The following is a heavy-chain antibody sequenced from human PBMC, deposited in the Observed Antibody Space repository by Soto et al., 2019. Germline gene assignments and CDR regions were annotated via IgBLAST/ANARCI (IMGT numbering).Heavy chain of an antibody. J-gene: IGHJ6*02. CDR2: ISWDGGST. V-gene: IGHV3-43D*04. CDR1: GFTFDDYA. CDR3: AKNIVPAAIRYYGMDV. D-gene: IGHD2-2*02. Sequence: GGSLRLSCAASGFTFDDYAMHWVRQAPGKGLEWVSLISWDGGSTYYADSVKGRFTISRDNSKNSLYLQMNSLRAEDAALYYCAKNIVPAAIRYYGMDVWAKGPRSPSP.